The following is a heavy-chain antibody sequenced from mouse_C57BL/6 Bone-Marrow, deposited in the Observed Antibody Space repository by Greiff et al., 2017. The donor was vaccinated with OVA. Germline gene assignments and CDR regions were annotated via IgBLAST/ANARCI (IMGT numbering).Heavy chain of an antibody. D-gene: IGHD2-12*01. CDR2: GQGLDWIG. CDR3: SEDSAVYYCSYDLGDVGY. J-gene: IGHJ2*01. CDR1: STFSRRAH. Sequence: VQLQQSGPELARPWASVKISCQAFSTFSRRAHFPIRDTNSWMQWVKQRPGQGLDWIGAIYHGNGDNSYNQQFKGTATLTADESSSTAYLQLLSLTSEDSAVYYCSYDLGDVGYWGRGNALTVTA. V-gene: IGHV1-87*01.